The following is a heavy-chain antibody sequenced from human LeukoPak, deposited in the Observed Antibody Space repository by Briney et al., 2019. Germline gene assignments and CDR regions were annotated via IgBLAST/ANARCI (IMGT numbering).Heavy chain of an antibody. Sequence: GGSLRLSCAASGFTFSSYNMNWVRQAPGKGLEWVSPISSSSSYIYYADSVKGRFTISRDNAKNSLYLQMNSLRAEDTAVYYCARTGRREAFDIWGQGTMVTVSS. CDR3: ARTGRREAFDI. CDR1: GFTFSSYN. CDR2: ISSSSSYI. J-gene: IGHJ3*02. V-gene: IGHV3-21*01.